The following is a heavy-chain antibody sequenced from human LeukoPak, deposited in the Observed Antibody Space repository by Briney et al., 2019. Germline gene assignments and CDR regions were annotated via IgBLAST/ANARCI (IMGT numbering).Heavy chain of an antibody. CDR2: IWCDGSNK. V-gene: IGHV3-33*01. J-gene: IGHJ4*02. Sequence: GALRLSCAASGVTFSSYGMHWVRPATGKGLEWGAGIWCDGSNKYYADSGKGRFTISRDNSKNTLYLQMNSLGAEDTAVYYCARDREQPVDTAMVEFFDYWGQGTLVTVSS. CDR1: GVTFSSYG. D-gene: IGHD5-18*01. CDR3: ARDREQPVDTAMVEFFDY.